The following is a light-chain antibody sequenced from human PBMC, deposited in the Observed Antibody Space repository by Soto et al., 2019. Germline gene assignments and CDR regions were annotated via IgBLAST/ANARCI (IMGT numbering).Light chain of an antibody. J-gene: IGKJ2*01. CDR2: SAS. V-gene: IGKV3-20*01. Sequence: EIVLTQSPGTLSLSPGERATLSCRASQSVSNKYLVWFQQRPGQAPRLLIHSASSRATGIPDRFSGSGSGTDFTLTISRLEPEDFAVYYCQQFGNSPYTFGQGTDLEIK. CDR1: QSVSNKY. CDR3: QQFGNSPYT.